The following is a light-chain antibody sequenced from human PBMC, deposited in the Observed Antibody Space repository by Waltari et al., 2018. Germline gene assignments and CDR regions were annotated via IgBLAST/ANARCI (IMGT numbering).Light chain of an antibody. CDR3: QQRSTWPPSVT. V-gene: IGKV3-11*01. CDR1: QSIASS. CDR2: DAS. J-gene: IGKJ2*01. Sequence: EIVLTQSPATLSLSPGERATVSCRASQSIASSLGWYQHKPGQPPRLLIYDASTRATGIPARFSGSGSGTDFTLTITSLEPEDFAVYYCQQRSTWPPSVTFGQGTKLEI.